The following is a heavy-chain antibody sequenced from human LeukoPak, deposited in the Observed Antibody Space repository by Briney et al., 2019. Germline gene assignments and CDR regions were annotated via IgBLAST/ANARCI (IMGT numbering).Heavy chain of an antibody. J-gene: IGHJ5*02. CDR2: IYHSGST. CDR3: VRDRGLGRGFDP. V-gene: IGHV4-38-2*02. CDR1: GYSISSGYY. Sequence: PSETLSLTCTVSGYSISSGYYWGWIRQPPGKGLEWIGSIYHSGSTYYNPSLKSRVTISVDTSRNQFSLKLNSVTAADTAMYYCVRDRGLGRGFDPWGQGTLVTVSS. D-gene: IGHD3-10*01.